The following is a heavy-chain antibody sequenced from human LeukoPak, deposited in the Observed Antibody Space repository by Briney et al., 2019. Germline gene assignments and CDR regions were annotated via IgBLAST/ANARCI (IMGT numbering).Heavy chain of an antibody. V-gene: IGHV3-53*01. Sequence: GGSLRLSCTASGFIFSTCAMSWVRQAPGKGLEWVSVIYSGGSTYYADSVKGRFTISRDNSKNTLYLQMSSLRAEDTAVYYCARDLGYYFDYWGQGTLVTVSS. CDR3: ARDLGYYFDY. CDR2: IYSGGST. J-gene: IGHJ4*02. CDR1: GFIFSTCA. D-gene: IGHD3-22*01.